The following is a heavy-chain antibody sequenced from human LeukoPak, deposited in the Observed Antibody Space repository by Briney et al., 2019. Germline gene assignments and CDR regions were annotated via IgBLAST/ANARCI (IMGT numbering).Heavy chain of an antibody. J-gene: IGHJ3*02. D-gene: IGHD3-22*01. Sequence: ASVKVSCKASGYTFTAYDMHWVRQAPGQGLEWMGWINPNSGGTNYAQKFQGRVTMTRDTSISTAYIELSRLRSDDTAVYYCARDYYDSSGFGAFDIWGQGTMVTVSS. CDR2: INPNSGGT. V-gene: IGHV1-2*02. CDR3: ARDYYDSSGFGAFDI. CDR1: GYTFTAYD.